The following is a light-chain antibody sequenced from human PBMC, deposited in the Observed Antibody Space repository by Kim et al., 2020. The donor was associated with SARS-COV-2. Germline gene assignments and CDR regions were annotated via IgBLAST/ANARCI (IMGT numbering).Light chain of an antibody. V-gene: IGKV1-17*03. CDR1: QDISNS. CDR3: LKYNNYPWS. J-gene: IGKJ1*01. CDR2: AAS. Sequence: ASVGDSVTITCRACQDISNSLACFQQKPGKVPKRLIYAASNLQSGVPSRFSGSGSGTEFTLTISSLQPEDFATYYCLKYNNYPWSFGQGTKLEI.